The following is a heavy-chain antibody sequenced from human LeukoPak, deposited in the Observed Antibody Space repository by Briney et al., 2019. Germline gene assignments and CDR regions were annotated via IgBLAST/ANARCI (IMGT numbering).Heavy chain of an antibody. CDR2: ISGSGGST. D-gene: IGHD6-13*01. V-gene: IGHV3-23*01. J-gene: IGHJ4*02. CDR3: ARDSWYSSDY. Sequence: GGSLRLSCAAFGFTFSSYAMSWVRQAPGKGLEWVSAISGSGGSTYYADSVKGRFTISRDNARNSLYLQMNSLRAEDTAMYYCARDSWYSSDYWGQGTLVTVSS. CDR1: GFTFSSYA.